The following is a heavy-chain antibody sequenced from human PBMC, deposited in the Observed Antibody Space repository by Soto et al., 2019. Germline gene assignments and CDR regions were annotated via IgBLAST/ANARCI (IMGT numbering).Heavy chain of an antibody. D-gene: IGHD2-2*01. V-gene: IGHV4-59*08. CDR1: GGSISSYY. CDR3: ARHPGPSSQLQYSFYYYRNV. CDR2: IYYSGST. Sequence: SETLSLTCTVSGGSISSYYWSWIRQPPGKGLEWIGYIYYSGSTNYNPSLKSRVTISVDTSKNQFSLKLSSVTAAAPAVYYCARHPGPSSQLQYSFYYYRNVWGKGTRFTVSS. J-gene: IGHJ6*03.